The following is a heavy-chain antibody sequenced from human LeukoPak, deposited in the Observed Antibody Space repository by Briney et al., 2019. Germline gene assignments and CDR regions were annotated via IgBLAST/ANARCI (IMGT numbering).Heavy chain of an antibody. CDR1: GFTFSSYW. V-gene: IGHV3-7*03. CDR3: ARAGVYSSSRYWFDY. D-gene: IGHD6-13*01. CDR2: IKGDGSEK. J-gene: IGHJ4*02. Sequence: GGSLRLSCAASGFTFSSYWMTWFRQAPGKVLEWVANIKGDGSEKYYVDSVKGRFTISGDNAKSSLYLQMSSLRAEDTAVYSCARAGVYSSSRYWFDYWGQGTLVTASS.